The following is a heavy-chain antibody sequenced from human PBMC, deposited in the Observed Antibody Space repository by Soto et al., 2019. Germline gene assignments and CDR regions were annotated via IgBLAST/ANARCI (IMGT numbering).Heavy chain of an antibody. J-gene: IGHJ5*02. Sequence: LLTMSLTCRVADECNSRSTTSRNWNRQPPGKALQWIGFIYQSGVTSSNPSLASRVSISLDRSNHQCSLKLKSVPAADTAVYFRSGMPYTSGLRFDPWGPGTLVTLSS. D-gene: IGHD6-19*01. CDR2: IYQSGVT. CDR3: SGMPYTSGLRFDP. CDR1: DECNSRSTTS. V-gene: IGHV4-30-2*01.